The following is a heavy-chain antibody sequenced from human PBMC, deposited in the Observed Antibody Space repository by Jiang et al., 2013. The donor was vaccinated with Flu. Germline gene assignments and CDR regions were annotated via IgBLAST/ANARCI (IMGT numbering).Heavy chain of an antibody. CDR3: AREVGYYDSSGYYPRFDY. CDR1: GGSISSGGYY. J-gene: IGHJ4*02. Sequence: GSGLVKPSQTLSLTCTVSGGSISSGGYYWSWIRQHPGKGLEWIGYIYYSGSTYYNPSLKSRVTISVDTSKNQFSLKLSSVTAADTAVYYCAREVGYYDSSGYYPRFDYWGQGTLVTVSS. CDR2: IYYSGST. D-gene: IGHD3-22*01. V-gene: IGHV4-31*03.